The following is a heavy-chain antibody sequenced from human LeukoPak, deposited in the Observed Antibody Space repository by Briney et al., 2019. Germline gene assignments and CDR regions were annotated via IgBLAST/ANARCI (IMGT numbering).Heavy chain of an antibody. CDR3: ASGLQYYFDY. CDR2: IWYDGSNK. J-gene: IGHJ4*02. CDR1: GFTFSSYG. Sequence: GRSLRLSCAASGFTFSSYGMHWVRQAPSKGLEWVAVIWYDGSNKYCADSVKGRFTISRDNSKNTLYLQMNSLRAEDTAVYYCASGLQYYFDYWGQGTLVTVSS. V-gene: IGHV3-33*01.